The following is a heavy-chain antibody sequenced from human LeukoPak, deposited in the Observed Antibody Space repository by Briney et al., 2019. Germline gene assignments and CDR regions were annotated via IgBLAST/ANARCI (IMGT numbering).Heavy chain of an antibody. Sequence: SQTLSLTCTVSGGSIRDASDYWSWIRQPAGKGLEWIGEINHSGSTNYNPSLKSRVTISVGTSKNQFSLKLSSVTAADTAVYYCARDGFLEPFDYWGQGTLVTVSS. CDR3: ARDGFLEPFDY. CDR1: GGSIRDASDY. J-gene: IGHJ4*02. CDR2: INHSGST. V-gene: IGHV4-61*09. D-gene: IGHD3-3*01.